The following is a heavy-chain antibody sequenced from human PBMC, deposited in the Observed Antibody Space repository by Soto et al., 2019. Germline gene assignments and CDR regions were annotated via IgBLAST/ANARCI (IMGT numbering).Heavy chain of an antibody. D-gene: IGHD6-6*01. CDR1: GFTFSSYA. J-gene: IGHJ6*02. Sequence: VQLVESGGGLVKPGGSLRLSCAASGFTFSSYAMHWVRQAPGKGLEWVAVISYDGSNKYYADSVKGRFTISRDNSKNTLYLQMNSLRAEDTAVYYCARDLREYSSSLPYYYGMDVWGQGTTVTVSS. CDR2: ISYDGSNK. V-gene: IGHV3-30-3*01. CDR3: ARDLREYSSSLPYYYGMDV.